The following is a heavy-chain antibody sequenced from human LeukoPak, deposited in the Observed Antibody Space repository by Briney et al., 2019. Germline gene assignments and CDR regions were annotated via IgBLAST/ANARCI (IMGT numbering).Heavy chain of an antibody. V-gene: IGHV4-39*01. CDR3: ARQAVAGTDYFDY. CDR2: IYYSGST. J-gene: IGHJ4*02. D-gene: IGHD6-19*01. Sequence: SETLSLTCTVSGGSFSSSSYYWAWIRQPPGKGLEWIGSIYYSGSTYYNPSLKSRVTIPVDTSKNQFSLKLSSVTAADTAVYYCARQAVAGTDYFDYWGQGTLVTVSS. CDR1: GGSFSSSSYY.